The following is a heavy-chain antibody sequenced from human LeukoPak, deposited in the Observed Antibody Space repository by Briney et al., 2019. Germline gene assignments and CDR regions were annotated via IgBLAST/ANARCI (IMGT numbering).Heavy chain of an antibody. Sequence: SQTLSLTCTVSGGSISSGGYYWRWIRQPPGKGLEWIVYIYYSGSTNYNPSLKSRVTISVNTSKNQFSLKLSSVTAADTAVYYCARHPRINGGRYFDYWGQGTLVTVSS. J-gene: IGHJ4*02. V-gene: IGHV4-61*08. D-gene: IGHD1-14*01. CDR2: IYYSGST. CDR1: GGSISSGGYY. CDR3: ARHPRINGGRYFDY.